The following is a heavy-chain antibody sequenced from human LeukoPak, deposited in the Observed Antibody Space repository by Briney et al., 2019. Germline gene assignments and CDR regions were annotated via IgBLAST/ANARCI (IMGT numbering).Heavy chain of an antibody. D-gene: IGHD2-2*01. J-gene: IGHJ4*02. Sequence: PSETLSLTCTVSGGSISSYYWTWIRQPAGKGLDWIGRIYPGGTSYFNPSLKSRVTLSVDTSKNQFSLRLTSVTAADTAVYYCARGLPYASPQAGNWGQGTLVTVSS. V-gene: IGHV4-4*07. CDR3: ARGLPYASPQAGN. CDR2: IYPGGTS. CDR1: GGSISSYY.